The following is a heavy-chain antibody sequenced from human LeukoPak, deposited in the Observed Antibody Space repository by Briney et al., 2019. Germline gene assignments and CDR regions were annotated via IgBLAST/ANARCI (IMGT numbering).Heavy chain of an antibody. J-gene: IGHJ6*02. V-gene: IGHV3-23*01. Sequence: GGSLRLSCAASGFIFSNYNMNWVRQAPGKGLEWVSAISGSGGSTYYADSVKGRFTISRDNSKNTLYLQMNSLRAEDTAVYYCAKGQAGSSNYYGMDVWGQGTTVTVSS. CDR1: GFIFSNYN. D-gene: IGHD3-10*01. CDR3: AKGQAGSSNYYGMDV. CDR2: ISGSGGST.